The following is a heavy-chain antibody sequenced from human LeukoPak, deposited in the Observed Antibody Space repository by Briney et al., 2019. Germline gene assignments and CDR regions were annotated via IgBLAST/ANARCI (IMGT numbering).Heavy chain of an antibody. D-gene: IGHD3-22*01. V-gene: IGHV4-59*08. CDR1: GGSISSHY. CDR3: ARHFSGACYYDSSGYCDDAFDI. J-gene: IGHJ3*02. Sequence: SETLSLTCTVSGGSISSHYWSWIRQPPGKGLEWIGYIYYSGSTNYNPSLKSRVTISVDTSKNQFSLKLSSVTAADTAVYYCARHFSGACYYDSSGYCDDAFDIWGQGTMVTVSS. CDR2: IYYSGST.